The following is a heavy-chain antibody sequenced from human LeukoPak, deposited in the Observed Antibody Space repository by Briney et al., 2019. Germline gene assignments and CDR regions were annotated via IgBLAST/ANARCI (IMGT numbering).Heavy chain of an antibody. Sequence: SVKVSCKASGGTFSSYAISWVRQAPGQGLEWMGGIIPIFGTANYAQKFQGRVTITADKSTSTAYMELSSLRSEDTAVYYCARGYCTNGVCHYYYYMDVWGKGTTVTVSS. CDR3: ARGYCTNGVCHYYYYMDV. V-gene: IGHV1-69*06. CDR2: IIPIFGTA. CDR1: GGTFSSYA. J-gene: IGHJ6*03. D-gene: IGHD2-8*01.